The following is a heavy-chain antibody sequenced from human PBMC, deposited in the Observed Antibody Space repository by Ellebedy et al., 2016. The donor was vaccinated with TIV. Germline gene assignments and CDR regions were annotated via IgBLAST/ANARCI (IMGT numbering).Heavy chain of an antibody. Sequence: MPSETLSLTCTVSGGSISSYYWSWIRQPPGKGLEWIGYIYYSGSTNYNPSLKSRVTISVDTSKNQFSLKLSSVTAADTAVYYCARADSSGYASWYWGQGTLVTVSS. J-gene: IGHJ4*02. D-gene: IGHD3-22*01. CDR3: ARADSSGYASWY. CDR1: GGSISSYY. V-gene: IGHV4-59*01. CDR2: IYYSGST.